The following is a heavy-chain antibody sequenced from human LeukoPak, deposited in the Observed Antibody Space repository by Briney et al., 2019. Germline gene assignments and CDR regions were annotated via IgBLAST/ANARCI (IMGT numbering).Heavy chain of an antibody. Sequence: ASVKISCKVSGYTFTDSYMHWVQQAPGKGLEWMGLVDPEDGETIYAEKFQGRVTIIPDTPTDTDYMDPSSLRSEDPGVCYCATGLRRELLNSCGQGTLVTVSS. CDR1: GYTFTDSY. CDR3: ATGLRRELLNS. D-gene: IGHD1-26*01. CDR2: VDPEDGET. V-gene: IGHV1-69-2*01. J-gene: IGHJ4*02.